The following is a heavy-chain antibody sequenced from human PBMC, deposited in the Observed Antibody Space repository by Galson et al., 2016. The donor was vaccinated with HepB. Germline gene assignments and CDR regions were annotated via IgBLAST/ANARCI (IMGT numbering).Heavy chain of an antibody. CDR2: IYKTGST. V-gene: IGHV4-59*01. J-gene: IGHJ4*02. D-gene: IGHD2-21*02. CDR3: ARGVTGTPYFDF. Sequence: TLSLTCTVSGGPISSYFWSWIRQPPGKGLEWIGCIYKTGSTNYSPSLNSRVTLSVDTSRNQFSLKLGSVTAADTAVYYCARGVTGTPYFDFWGQGALVTVSS. CDR1: GGPISSYF.